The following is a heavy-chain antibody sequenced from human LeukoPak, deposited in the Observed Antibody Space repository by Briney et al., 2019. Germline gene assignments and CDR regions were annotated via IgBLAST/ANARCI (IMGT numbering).Heavy chain of an antibody. CDR1: GGSISSSSYY. D-gene: IGHD3-3*01. Sequence: SETLSLTCTVSGGSISSSSYYWGWIRQPPGKGLEWIGCIYYSGSIYYNPSLKRRVTISVDTSKHQFSLKLSSVTAADPAVYYCARGSKDDFWICLQKTNWFDPWGQGTLVTVSS. J-gene: IGHJ5*02. CDR3: ARGSKDDFWICLQKTNWFDP. CDR2: IYYSGSI. V-gene: IGHV4-39*07.